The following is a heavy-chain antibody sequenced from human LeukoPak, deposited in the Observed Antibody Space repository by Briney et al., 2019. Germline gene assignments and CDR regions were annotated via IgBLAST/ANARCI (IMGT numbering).Heavy chain of an antibody. Sequence: PGGSLRLSCAASGFTFSSYAMSWVRQAPGKGLEWVSAISGSGGSTYYADSVKGRFTISRDNSKNTLYLQMNSLRAEDTAVYYCAKDLVSVTYYYDSSGLESPLGYWGQGTLVTVSS. CDR1: GFTFSSYA. V-gene: IGHV3-23*01. D-gene: IGHD3-22*01. J-gene: IGHJ4*02. CDR3: AKDLVSVTYYYDSSGLESPLGY. CDR2: ISGSGGST.